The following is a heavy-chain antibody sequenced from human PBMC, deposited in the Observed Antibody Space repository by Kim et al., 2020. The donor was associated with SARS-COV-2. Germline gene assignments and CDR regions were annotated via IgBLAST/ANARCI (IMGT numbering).Heavy chain of an antibody. J-gene: IGHJ4*02. CDR3: ARERAVGGYSYGYFGY. V-gene: IGHV1-69*04. Sequence: KCQGRVTITADKSTSTAYMELSSLRSEDTAVYYCARERAVGGYSYGYFGYWGQGTLVTVSS. D-gene: IGHD5-18*01.